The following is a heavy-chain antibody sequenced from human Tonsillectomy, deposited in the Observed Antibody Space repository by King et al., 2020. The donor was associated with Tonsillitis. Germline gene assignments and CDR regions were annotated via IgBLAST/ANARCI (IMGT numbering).Heavy chain of an antibody. CDR1: GYSFTNIW. J-gene: IGHJ4*02. CDR2: MYPGDFDVDN. Sequence: QLVQSGAEVKKPGDSLRISCKTSGYSFTNIWIGWVRQLPGKGLEWMAIMYPGDFDVDNRYSPPFQGQVTISADKSIATAYLEWTSLKASDTAIYYCARFPGDGVYYWGQGTLVTVSS. CDR3: ARFPGDGVYY. D-gene: IGHD4-17*01. V-gene: IGHV5-51*01.